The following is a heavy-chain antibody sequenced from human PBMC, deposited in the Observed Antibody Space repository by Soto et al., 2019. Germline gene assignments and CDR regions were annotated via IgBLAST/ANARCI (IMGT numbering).Heavy chain of an antibody. D-gene: IGHD3-9*01. Sequence: QVQLQESGPGLVKPSETLSLTCSVSGGSVNSNSYYWSWIRQPPGKGLEWIGYSYYSGSTRYNPSLQRRVNIAIYTYNKEFAQKLKSVTAADAAVYYWAREGTVLTPSPLDPWGQGTLVTVSS. J-gene: IGHJ5*02. CDR2: SYYSGST. V-gene: IGHV4-61*01. CDR3: AREGTVLTPSPLDP. CDR1: GGSVNSNSYY.